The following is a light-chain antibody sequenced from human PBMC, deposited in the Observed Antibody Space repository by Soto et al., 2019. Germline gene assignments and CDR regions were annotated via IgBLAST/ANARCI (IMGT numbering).Light chain of an antibody. V-gene: IGKV3-11*01. CDR1: QSVSSY. CDR2: DAS. J-gene: IGKJ4*01. CDR3: QQSSNLPLI. Sequence: EIVLTQSPATLSLSPGERATLSCRASQSVSSYLAWYQQKPGQAHRLLIYDASNRATGIPARFSGSGSATEFTLSICSLVPEDFAVYYCQQSSNLPLIFGGGTNVEIK.